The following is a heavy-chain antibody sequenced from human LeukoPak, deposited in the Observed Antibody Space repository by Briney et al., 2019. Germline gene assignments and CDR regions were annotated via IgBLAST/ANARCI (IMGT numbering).Heavy chain of an antibody. V-gene: IGHV4-39*01. D-gene: IGHD5-24*01. CDR3: ARRRDGYNCFDY. J-gene: IGHJ4*02. CDR1: GGSISSSSYY. CDR2: IYYSGST. Sequence: SETLSLTCTVSGGSISSSSYYWGWIRQPPGKGQEWIGSIYYSGSTYYNPSLKSRVTISVDTSKNQFSLKLSSVTAADTAVYYCARRRDGYNCFDYWGQGTLVTVSS.